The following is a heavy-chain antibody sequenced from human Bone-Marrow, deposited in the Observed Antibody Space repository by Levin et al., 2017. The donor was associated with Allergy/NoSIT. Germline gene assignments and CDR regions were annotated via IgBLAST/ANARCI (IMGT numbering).Heavy chain of an antibody. CDR3: ARGEVGATDY. D-gene: IGHD1-26*01. CDR2: VSRTSSFI. Sequence: GGSLRLSCAGSGFTFSNYTMSWVRQAPGKGLEWVSLVSRTSSFIFYADSVTGRFSISRDNAKSSLSLQMNSLTVDDTAVYYCARGEVGATDYWGQGILVTVSS. CDR1: GFTFSNYT. V-gene: IGHV3-21*01. J-gene: IGHJ4*02.